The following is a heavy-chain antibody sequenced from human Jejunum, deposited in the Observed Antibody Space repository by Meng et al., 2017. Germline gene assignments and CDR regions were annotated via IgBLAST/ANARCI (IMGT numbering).Heavy chain of an antibody. CDR3: AKSMTSTVTGRGAFDI. J-gene: IGHJ3*02. D-gene: IGHD4-17*01. V-gene: IGHV3-23*01. CDR2: ISSSGGST. Sequence: GGSLRLSCAASGFTFSSYAMSWVRQAPGKGLEWVSAISSSGGSTYYADSVKGRFTISRDNPKNTLYLQMNSLRAEDTAMYYCAKSMTSTVTGRGAFDIWGQGTMVTVS. CDR1: GFTFSSYA.